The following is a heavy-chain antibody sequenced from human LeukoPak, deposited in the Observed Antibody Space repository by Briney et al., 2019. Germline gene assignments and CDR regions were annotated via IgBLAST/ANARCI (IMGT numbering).Heavy chain of an antibody. CDR2: IIPIFGTA. D-gene: IGHD3-10*01. Sequence: SVKASCKASGGTFSSYAISWVRQAPGQGLEWMGGIIPIFGTANYAQKFQGRVTITADKSTSTAYMELSSLRSEDTAVYYCARKYYYGSGSLDYWGQGTLVTVSS. J-gene: IGHJ4*02. CDR3: ARKYYYGSGSLDY. V-gene: IGHV1-69*06. CDR1: GGTFSSYA.